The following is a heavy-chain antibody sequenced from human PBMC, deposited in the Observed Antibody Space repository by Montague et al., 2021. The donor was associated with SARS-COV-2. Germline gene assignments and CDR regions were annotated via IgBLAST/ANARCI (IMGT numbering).Heavy chain of an antibody. CDR2: ISHTGGNK. D-gene: IGHD3-10*01. J-gene: IGHJ4*02. CDR3: AKSTHYYASGTYYNSYYFDH. CDR1: GFTFSNYG. Sequence: SLRLSCAASGFTFSNYGMSWVRQAPGKGLEWVSLISHTGGNKHYADSVKGRFTISRDNSKNTVLLQMNNLRAEDTALYYCAKSTHYYASGTYYNSYYFDHWGQGTLVTVSS. V-gene: IGHV3-23*01.